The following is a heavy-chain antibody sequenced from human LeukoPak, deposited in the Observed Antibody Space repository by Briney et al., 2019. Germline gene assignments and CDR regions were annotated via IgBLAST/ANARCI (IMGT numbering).Heavy chain of an antibody. V-gene: IGHV1-69*13. CDR2: IIPIFGTA. J-gene: IGHJ4*02. Sequence: ASVTVSFKASGGTFSSYAISWVRQAPGQGLEWMGGIIPIFGTANYAQKFQGRVTITADESTSTAYMELSSLRSEDTAVYYCARDNWNDDDYWGQGTLVTVSS. CDR3: ARDNWNDDDY. CDR1: GGTFSSYA. D-gene: IGHD1-1*01.